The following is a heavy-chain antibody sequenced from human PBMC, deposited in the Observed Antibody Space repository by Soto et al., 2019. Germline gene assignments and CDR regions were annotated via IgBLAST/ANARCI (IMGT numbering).Heavy chain of an antibody. CDR2: IRSKAYGGTT. J-gene: IGHJ5*02. V-gene: IGHV3-49*03. CDR1: GFTFGDYA. Sequence: GGSLRLSCTASGFTFGDYAMSWFRQAPGKGLEWVGFIRSKAYGGTTEYAASVKGRFTISRDDSKSIAYLQMNSLKTEDTAVYYCTRDNLDCSSTSCYLGWFDPWGQGTQVTVSS. CDR3: TRDNLDCSSTSCYLGWFDP. D-gene: IGHD2-2*01.